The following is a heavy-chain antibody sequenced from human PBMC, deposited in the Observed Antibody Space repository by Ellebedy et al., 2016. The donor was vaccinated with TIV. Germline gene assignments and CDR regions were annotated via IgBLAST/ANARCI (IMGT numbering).Heavy chain of an antibody. V-gene: IGHV4-59*01. Sequence: SETLSLXXTVSGGSISSYYWSWIRQPPGKGLEWIGYIYYSGSTNYNPSLKSRVTISVDTSKNQFSLKLSSVTAADTAVYYCAISRLNYYDSSALPDYWGQGTLVTVSS. CDR2: IYYSGST. CDR3: AISRLNYYDSSALPDY. CDR1: GGSISSYY. J-gene: IGHJ4*02. D-gene: IGHD3-22*01.